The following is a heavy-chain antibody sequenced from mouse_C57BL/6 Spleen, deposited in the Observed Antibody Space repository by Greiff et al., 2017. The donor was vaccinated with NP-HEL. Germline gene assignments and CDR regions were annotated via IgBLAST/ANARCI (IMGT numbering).Heavy chain of an antibody. CDR3: AREDPDGYYFAY. V-gene: IGHV1-82*01. CDR2: IYPGDGDT. J-gene: IGHJ3*01. Sequence: VQLQQSGPELVKPGASVKISCKASGYAFSSSWMNWVKQRPGKGLEWIGRIYPGDGDTNYNGKFKGKATLTADKSSSTAYMQLSSLTSEDSAVYFCAREDPDGYYFAYWGQGTLVTVSA. D-gene: IGHD2-3*01. CDR1: GYAFSSSW.